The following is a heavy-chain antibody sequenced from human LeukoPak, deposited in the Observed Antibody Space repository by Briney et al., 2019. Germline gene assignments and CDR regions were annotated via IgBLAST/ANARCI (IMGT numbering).Heavy chain of an antibody. D-gene: IGHD2-21*02. CDR1: GGSFSSYY. CDR3: ARHAYCGGDCFGGAFEI. J-gene: IGHJ3*02. V-gene: IGHV4-59*08. CDR2: VYYSGST. Sequence: SETLSLTCTVSGGSFSSYYWSWIRQPPGKGLEWIGYVYYSGSTSYNPSLKSRVTISLDTSKHQFSLKLNSVTAADTAVYYCARHAYCGGDCFGGAFEIWGQGTMVTVSS.